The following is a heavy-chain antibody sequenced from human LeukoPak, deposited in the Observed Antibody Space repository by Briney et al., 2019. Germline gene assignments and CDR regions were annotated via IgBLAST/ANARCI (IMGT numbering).Heavy chain of an antibody. CDR3: ASPYDYVWGSYRYYYGMDV. V-gene: IGHV7-4-1*02. CDR2: INTNTGNP. D-gene: IGHD3-16*02. Sequence: VASVKVSCKASGYTFTSYAMNWVRQAPGQGLEWMGWINTNTGNPTYAQGFTGRFVFSLDTSVSTAYLQISSLKAEDTAVYYCASPYDYVWGSYRYYYGMDVWGQGTTVTVSS. J-gene: IGHJ6*02. CDR1: GYTFTSYA.